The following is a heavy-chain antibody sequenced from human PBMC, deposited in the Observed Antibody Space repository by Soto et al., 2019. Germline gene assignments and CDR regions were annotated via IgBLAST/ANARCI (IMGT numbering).Heavy chain of an antibody. CDR2: IKQDGSEK. V-gene: IGHV3-7*01. J-gene: IGHJ3*02. CDR1: VFTFSSYW. CDR3: ARETIAAATDAFDI. Sequence: PGLSLRLSCAASVFTFSSYWIIWVLPSPVKVLECVANIKQDGSEKYYVDSLKGRFTISRDNAKNSLYLQMNSLRAEDTAVYYCARETIAAATDAFDIWGQGTMVTVSS. D-gene: IGHD6-13*01.